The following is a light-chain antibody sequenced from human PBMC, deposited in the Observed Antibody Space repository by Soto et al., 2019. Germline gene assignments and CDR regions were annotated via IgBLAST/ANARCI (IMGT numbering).Light chain of an antibody. CDR1: QSILYSSNNKNY. V-gene: IGKV4-1*01. J-gene: IGKJ1*01. CDR3: QQHYSAPWT. Sequence: EIVMTQPPDSLAVSLGEKATINCKSSQSILYSSNNKNYLAWYQQKAGQPPKLLIYWASTRESGVPDRFSGSGSGTDFTLTISSLETEDVAVYYCQQHYSAPWTFGQGTKVEIK. CDR2: WAS.